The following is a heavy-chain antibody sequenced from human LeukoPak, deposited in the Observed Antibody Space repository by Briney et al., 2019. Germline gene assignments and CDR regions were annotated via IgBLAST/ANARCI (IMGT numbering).Heavy chain of an antibody. V-gene: IGHV3-53*01. CDR1: GFTVSSNY. D-gene: IGHD5-18*01. CDR3: ATGRIQLWYAY. Sequence: PGGSLRLSCAASGFTVSSNYMSWVRQAPGKGLEWVSLLDSGGNAFYADSMKGRFTISRDNSKNTLYLQMNSLRAEDTAVYYCATGRIQLWYAYWGHGTLVTVSS. CDR2: LDSGGNA. J-gene: IGHJ4*01.